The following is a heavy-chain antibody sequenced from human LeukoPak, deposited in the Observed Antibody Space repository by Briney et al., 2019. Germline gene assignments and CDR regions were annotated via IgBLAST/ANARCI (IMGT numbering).Heavy chain of an antibody. CDR2: ISYSGST. V-gene: IGHV4-39*07. Sequence: SETLSLTCTVSGDSISSSSYYWGWIRQSPGKGLEWIGTISYSGSTYYHQSLKSRVTISVDTSKNQFSLKLSSVTTADTAVYYCARTSWGYAFDVWGQGTMVTVSS. D-gene: IGHD3-16*01. CDR3: ARTSWGYAFDV. J-gene: IGHJ3*01. CDR1: GDSISSSSYY.